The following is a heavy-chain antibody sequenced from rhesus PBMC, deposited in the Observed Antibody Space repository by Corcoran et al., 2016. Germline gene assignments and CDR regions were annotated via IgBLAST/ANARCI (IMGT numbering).Heavy chain of an antibody. CDR1: GFTFSSYW. V-gene: IGHV3-119*01. CDR2: IMRDGSST. J-gene: IGHJ4*01. CDR3: AAAIAAAGTGIDY. Sequence: EVQLVESGGGLVQPGGSLRLSCAASGFTFSSYWMYWVREAPGKGLVWVSRIMRDGSSTSYADAVKGRFTIARENAKNSLYLQMNSLRAEYTAVYYCAAAIAAAGTGIDYWGQGVLVTVSS. D-gene: IGHD6-25*01.